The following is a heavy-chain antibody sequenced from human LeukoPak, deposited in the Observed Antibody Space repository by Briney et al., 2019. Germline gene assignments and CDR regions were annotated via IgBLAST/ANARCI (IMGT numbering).Heavy chain of an antibody. CDR2: IWYDGSNK. CDR1: GFTFSSYG. CDR3: ARGKRRIAVAGTTDFDY. V-gene: IGHV3-33*01. D-gene: IGHD6-19*01. Sequence: SGGSLRLSCAASGFTFSSYGMHWVRQAPGKGLEWVAVIWYDGSNKYYADSVKGRFTISRDNSKNTLYLQMNSLRAEDTAVYYCARGKRRIAVAGTTDFDYWGQGTLVTVSS. J-gene: IGHJ4*02.